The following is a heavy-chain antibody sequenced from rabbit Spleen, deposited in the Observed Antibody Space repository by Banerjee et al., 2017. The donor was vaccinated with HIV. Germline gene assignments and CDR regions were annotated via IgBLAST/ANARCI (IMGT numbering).Heavy chain of an antibody. Sequence: EESGGGLVKPGASLTLTCTASGVSFSRRYYMCWVRQAPGKGLEWIACTAGGRSTFTYYASWAKGRFTISKASSTTVTLQMTSLTAADTATYFCARDAGSDAYIDGVFNLWGPGTLVTVS. V-gene: IGHV1S40*01. J-gene: IGHJ4*01. CDR3: ARDAGSDAYIDGVFNL. D-gene: IGHD4-2*01. CDR2: TAGGRSTFT. CDR1: GVSFSRRYY.